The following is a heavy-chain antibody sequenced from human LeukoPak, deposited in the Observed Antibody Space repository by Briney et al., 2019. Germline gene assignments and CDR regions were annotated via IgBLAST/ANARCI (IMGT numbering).Heavy chain of an antibody. CDR2: IYYSGST. CDR1: GGSISSGGYY. V-gene: IGHV4-31*03. CDR3: ARRGRGGWTTEEYAFDI. J-gene: IGHJ3*02. Sequence: SETLSLTCTVSGGSISSGGYYWSWIRQHPGKGLEWIGYIYYSGSTYYNPSLKSRVTISVDTSKNQFSLKLSSVTAADTAVYYCARRGRGGWTTEEYAFDIWGQGTMVTVSS. D-gene: IGHD6-19*01.